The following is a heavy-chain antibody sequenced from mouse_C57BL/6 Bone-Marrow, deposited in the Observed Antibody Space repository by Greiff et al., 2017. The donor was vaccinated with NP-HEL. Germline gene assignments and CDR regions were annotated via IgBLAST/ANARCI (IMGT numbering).Heavy chain of an antibody. Sequence: EVQLVESGGGLVQPGGSLSLSCAASGFTFTDYYMSWVRQPPGKALEWLGFLRNKANGYTTEYSASVKGRFTISRDNSQSILYRQMNALRAEDSATYYCARWGYYDYDEGYWGQGTSVTVSS. V-gene: IGHV7-3*01. CDR1: GFTFTDYY. CDR2: LRNKANGYTT. J-gene: IGHJ4*01. D-gene: IGHD2-4*01. CDR3: ARWGYYDYDEGY.